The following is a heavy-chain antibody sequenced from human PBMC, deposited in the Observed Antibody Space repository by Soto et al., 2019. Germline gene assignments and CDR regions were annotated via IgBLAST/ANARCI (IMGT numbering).Heavy chain of an antibody. V-gene: IGHV1-69*13. D-gene: IGHD2-21*02. CDR1: GGTFSSYA. J-gene: IGHJ6*02. CDR2: IIPIFGTA. CDR3: ARSVVTASHYYYYYGMDV. Sequence: ASVKVSCKASGGTFSSYAISWVRQARGQGLEWMGGIIPIFGTANYAQKFQGRVTITADESTSTAYMELSSLRSEDTAVYYCARSVVTASHYYYYYGMDVWGQGTTVTVSS.